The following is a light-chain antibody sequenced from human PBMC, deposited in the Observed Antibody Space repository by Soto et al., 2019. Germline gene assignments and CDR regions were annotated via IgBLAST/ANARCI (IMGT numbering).Light chain of an antibody. CDR2: AAS. J-gene: IGKJ2*02. CDR3: QQSYSTPST. CDR1: QSISSY. V-gene: IGKV1-39*01. Sequence: DIQMTQSPSSLSASVGDRVTITCRASQSISSYLNWYQQKPGKAPKLLIYAASSLQSGVPSRFSGSGFGTDFTLTISSLQPEDFATYYCQQSYSTPSTFGQGTKLEIK.